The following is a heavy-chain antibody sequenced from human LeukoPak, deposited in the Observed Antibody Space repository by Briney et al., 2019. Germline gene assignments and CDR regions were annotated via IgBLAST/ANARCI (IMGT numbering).Heavy chain of an antibody. V-gene: IGHV4-59*01. CDR1: GGSISSYY. CDR3: ARGNLYSYGLGLGY. Sequence: SETLSLTCTVSGGSISSYYWSWLRQPPGKGLEWIGYIYYSGSTNYNPSLKSRVTISVDTSKIHFSLKLSSVTAADTAVYYCARGNLYSYGLGLGYWGQGTLVTVSS. J-gene: IGHJ4*02. CDR2: IYYSGST. D-gene: IGHD5-18*01.